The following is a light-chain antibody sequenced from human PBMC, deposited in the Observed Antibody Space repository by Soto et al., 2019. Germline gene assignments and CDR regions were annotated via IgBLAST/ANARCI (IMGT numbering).Light chain of an antibody. CDR3: GGWDDSLSGPV. J-gene: IGLJ2*01. CDR2: RNN. V-gene: IGLV1-47*01. Sequence: QLVLTQPPSASGTPGQRVNISCSGSSSNIGSNYVYWYRQFPGTAPKLLIQRNNQRPSGVPARFSGSKSGTSASLAISGLRSEDEADYYCGGWDDSLSGPVFGGGTKLTV. CDR1: SSNIGSNY.